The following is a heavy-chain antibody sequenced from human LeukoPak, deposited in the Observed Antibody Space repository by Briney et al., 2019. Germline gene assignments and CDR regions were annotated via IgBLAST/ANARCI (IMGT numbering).Heavy chain of an antibody. D-gene: IGHD2-21*02. J-gene: IGHJ4*02. V-gene: IGHV4-39*02. Sequence: SETLSLTCTVSGGSVSGSTYYWGWIRQPPGKGLEWIGSVYYTGSTYYNSSLKSRITISVDTSRKHFSLKLSSVTAADTAVYYCARGHSSVVTAIPYYFDYWGQGTLVTVSS. CDR3: ARGHSSVVTAIPYYFDY. CDR1: GGSVSGSTYY. CDR2: VYYTGST.